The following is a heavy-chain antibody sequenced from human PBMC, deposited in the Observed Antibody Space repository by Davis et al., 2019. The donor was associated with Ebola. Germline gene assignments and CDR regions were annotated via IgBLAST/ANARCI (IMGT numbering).Heavy chain of an antibody. D-gene: IGHD3-3*01. Sequence: MPSETLSLTCTVSGGSISSSSYYWGWIRQPPGKGLEWIGSIYYSGSTYYNPSLKSRVTISVDTSKNQFSLKLSSVTAADTAVYYCARVHYDFWSGYFVDVWGKGTTVTVSS. CDR3: ARVHYDFWSGYFVDV. CDR1: GGSISSSSYY. J-gene: IGHJ6*04. V-gene: IGHV4-39*07. CDR2: IYYSGST.